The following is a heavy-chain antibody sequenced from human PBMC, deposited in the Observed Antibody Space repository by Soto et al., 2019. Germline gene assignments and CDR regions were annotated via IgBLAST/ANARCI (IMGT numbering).Heavy chain of an antibody. D-gene: IGHD3-10*01. CDR1: GGTFSSYA. V-gene: IGHV1-69*13. CDR3: ASGTYYGSGSHNHPRWYYYYGMDV. J-gene: IGHJ6*02. CDR2: IIPIFGTA. Sequence: SVKVSCKASGGTFSSYAISWVRQAPGQGLEWMGGIIPIFGTANYAQKFQGRVTITADESTSTAYMELSSLRSEDTAVYYCASGTYYGSGSHNHPRWYYYYGMDVWGQGTTVTVSS.